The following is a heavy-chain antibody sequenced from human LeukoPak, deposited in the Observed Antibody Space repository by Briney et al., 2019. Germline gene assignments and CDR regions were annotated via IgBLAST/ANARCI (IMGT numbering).Heavy chain of an antibody. J-gene: IGHJ6*02. D-gene: IGHD3-9*01. V-gene: IGHV3-66*01. CDR2: IYSGGST. Sequence: GGSLRLSCAASGFTVSSNYMSWVRQAPGKGLEWVSVIYSGGSTYYADSVKGRFTISRDNAKNSLYLQMNSLRAEDTAVYYCARDPRRGYDILTGYFHYYYGMDVWGQGTTVTVSS. CDR1: GFTVSSNY. CDR3: ARDPRRGYDILTGYFHYYYGMDV.